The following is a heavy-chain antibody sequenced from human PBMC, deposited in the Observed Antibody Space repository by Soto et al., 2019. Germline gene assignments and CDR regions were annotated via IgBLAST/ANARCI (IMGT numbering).Heavy chain of an antibody. CDR2: IYWDDDK. D-gene: IGHD6-13*01. Sequence: SGPTLVNPTQTLTLTCTFSGFSLSTSGVGVGWIRQPPGKALEWLALIYWDDDKRYSPSLKSRLTITKDTSKNQVVLTMTNMDPVDTATYFCAHSLKDYSSSWHRYNWFDPWGQGTLVTVSS. V-gene: IGHV2-5*02. CDR3: AHSLKDYSSSWHRYNWFDP. CDR1: GFSLSTSGVG. J-gene: IGHJ5*02.